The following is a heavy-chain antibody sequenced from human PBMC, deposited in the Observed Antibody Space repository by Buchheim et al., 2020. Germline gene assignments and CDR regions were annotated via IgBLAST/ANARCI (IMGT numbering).Heavy chain of an antibody. V-gene: IGHV3-48*01. CDR1: GFTFSSYS. J-gene: IGHJ6*02. Sequence: EVQLVESGGGLVQPGGSLRLSCAASGFTFSSYSMNWVRQAPGKGLEWVSYISSSSSTIYYVDSVKGRFTISRDNAKNSLFLQMNSLRAEDTAVYYCARGYCSSTSCYAVYYGMDVWGQGTT. CDR3: ARGYCSSTSCYAVYYGMDV. CDR2: ISSSSSTI. D-gene: IGHD2-2*01.